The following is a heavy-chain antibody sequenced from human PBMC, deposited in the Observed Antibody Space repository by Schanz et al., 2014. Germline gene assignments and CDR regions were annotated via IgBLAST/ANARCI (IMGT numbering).Heavy chain of an antibody. J-gene: IGHJ3*02. CDR3: ARQILIGAFDI. D-gene: IGHD3-9*01. CDR1: GGSMSSYY. Sequence: QVQLQETGPGLVKPSETLSLTCTVSGGSMSSYYWTWIRQPPGKGLEWIGYIYYSGSTNYNPSLRSGVPISVDPPKNKFSRKLSSVTAADTAVYYCARQILIGAFDIWGQGTMVTVSS. CDR2: IYYSGST. V-gene: IGHV4-59*08.